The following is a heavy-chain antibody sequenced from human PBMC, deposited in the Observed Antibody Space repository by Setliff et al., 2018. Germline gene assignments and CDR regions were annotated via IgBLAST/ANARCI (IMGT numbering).Heavy chain of an antibody. J-gene: IGHJ4*02. V-gene: IGHV3-7*01. CDR1: GFTFGKYW. D-gene: IGHD4-17*01. CDR2: IKKDGSIK. Sequence: GSLRLSCATSGFTFGKYWMSWVRQAPGKGLEWVANIKKDGSIKYYLDSVRGRFTISRDNAENSLTLQMNSLRVEDTAVYYCSRDLQGSGDYVVDYWGQGTLVTVSS. CDR3: SRDLQGSGDYVVDY.